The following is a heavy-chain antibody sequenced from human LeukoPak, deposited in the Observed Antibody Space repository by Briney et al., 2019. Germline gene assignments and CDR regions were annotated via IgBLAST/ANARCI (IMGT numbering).Heavy chain of an antibody. CDR1: GFTFSSYG. CDR2: IRYDGRNK. D-gene: IGHD3-22*01. V-gene: IGHV3-30*02. Sequence: GGSLRLSCAASGFTFSSYGMHWVRQAPGKGLEWVAFIRYDGRNKYYADSVKGRFIISRDNSKNTLYLQMNSLRAEDTAVYYCARDKGDYYDSSGYSIRHWGQGTLVTVSS. CDR3: ARDKGDYYDSSGYSIRH. J-gene: IGHJ1*01.